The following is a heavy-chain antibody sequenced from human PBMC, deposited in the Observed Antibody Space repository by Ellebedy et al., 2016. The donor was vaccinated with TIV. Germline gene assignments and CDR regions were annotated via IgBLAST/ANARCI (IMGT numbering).Heavy chain of an antibody. CDR1: GGAFGGNY. V-gene: IGHV4-34*01. D-gene: IGHD1-14*01. CDR3: ARAVFGTKFDF. Sequence: MPSETLSLTCAVYGGAFGGNYSSWIRQLPGKGLAWNGTFNHSGSTNYNPSLKSRVTISVDTSKNQLSLKLSSVTAADTAVYYCARAVFGTKFDFWGQGTLVTVSS. J-gene: IGHJ4*02. CDR2: FNHSGST.